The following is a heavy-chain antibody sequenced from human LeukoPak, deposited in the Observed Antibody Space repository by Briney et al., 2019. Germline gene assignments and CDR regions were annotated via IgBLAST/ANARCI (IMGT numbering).Heavy chain of an antibody. CDR1: GGPISSYY. D-gene: IGHD2-21*02. J-gene: IGHJ4*02. V-gene: IGHV4-59*01. CDR2: IYYSGST. Sequence: SETLSLTCTVSGGPISSYYWSWIRQPPGKGLEWIGYIYYSGSTNYNPSLKSRVTISVDTSKNQFSLKLSSVTAADTAVYYCARAAVVVTAIAFDYWGQGTLVTVSS. CDR3: ARAAVVVTAIAFDY.